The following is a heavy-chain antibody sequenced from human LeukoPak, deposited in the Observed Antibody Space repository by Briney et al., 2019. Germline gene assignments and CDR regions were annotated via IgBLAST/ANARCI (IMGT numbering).Heavy chain of an antibody. D-gene: IGHD3-3*01. Sequence: PGGSLRLSCTASGFTFGDYAMSWVRQAPGKGLEWVGFIRSKAYGGTTEYAASVKGRFTISRDDSKSIAYLQMNSLKTEDTAVYYCTRDRGEDYDFWSCNDGMDVWGQGTTVTVSS. J-gene: IGHJ6*02. V-gene: IGHV3-49*04. CDR3: TRDRGEDYDFWSCNDGMDV. CDR2: IRSKAYGGTT. CDR1: GFTFGDYA.